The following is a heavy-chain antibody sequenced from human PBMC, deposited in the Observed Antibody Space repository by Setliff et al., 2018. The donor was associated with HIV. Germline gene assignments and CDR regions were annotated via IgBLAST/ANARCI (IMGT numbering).Heavy chain of an antibody. J-gene: IGHJ4*02. Sequence: ASVKVSCKTSGYTFNAFYIYWVRQAPGQGLEWMGMINPSGSITNYAQKFQGRLTLTRDTSMSTVYMELNSLKSEDTAIYYCAREPPRRRGTVAEDYRGQGTLVTVSS. CDR3: AREPPRRRGTVAEDY. V-gene: IGHV1-46*02. CDR2: INPSGSIT. D-gene: IGHD1-26*01. CDR1: GYTFNAFY.